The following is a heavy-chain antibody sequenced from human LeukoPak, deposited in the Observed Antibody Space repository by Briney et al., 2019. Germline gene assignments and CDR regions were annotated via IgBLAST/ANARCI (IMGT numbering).Heavy chain of an antibody. CDR1: GFTFTSYA. V-gene: IGHV3-23*01. CDR2: NSGSGGNT. Sequence: GGSLRLSCAASGFTFTSYAMSGVRQAPGKGLEWVSDNSGSGGNTYYADSVKGRFTISRDISKNTLYLQMNSLRAEDTAVYYCAKAAYYNNWYYFDYWGPGTLVTVSS. J-gene: IGHJ4*02. CDR3: AKAAYYNNWYYFDY. D-gene: IGHD1-1*01.